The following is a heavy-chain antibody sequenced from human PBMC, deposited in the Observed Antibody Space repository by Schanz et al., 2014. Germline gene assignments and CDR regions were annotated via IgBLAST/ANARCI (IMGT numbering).Heavy chain of an antibody. V-gene: IGHV3-30-3*01. CDR1: GFTFSSYA. CDR2: ISNDGSIK. Sequence: GQLLESGGGLIQPGGSLRLSCAASGFTFSSYAMSWVRQAPGKGLEWVALISNDGSIKYYADSVKGRFTISRDNSENTLYLQMNSLSADDTAVFYCAKGMGYCSGGTCYDYYYYGLDVWGQGTTVTVSS. J-gene: IGHJ6*02. D-gene: IGHD2-15*01. CDR3: AKGMGYCSGGTCYDYYYYGLDV.